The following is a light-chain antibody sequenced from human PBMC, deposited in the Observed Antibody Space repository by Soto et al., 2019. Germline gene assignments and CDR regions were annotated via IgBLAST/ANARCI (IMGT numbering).Light chain of an antibody. J-gene: IGKJ1*01. CDR2: GGS. Sequence: EIVLTQPPDTLSLSPGEIATLSCRAIQTVTSGYVAWYQQKPGQAPRLLIYGGSTGATGIADRFSGSGSGTDFTLAISRLEPEDFAVCFCQVSGSASKTFGQGPSVELK. CDR3: QVSGSASKT. CDR1: QTVTSGY. V-gene: IGKV3-20*01.